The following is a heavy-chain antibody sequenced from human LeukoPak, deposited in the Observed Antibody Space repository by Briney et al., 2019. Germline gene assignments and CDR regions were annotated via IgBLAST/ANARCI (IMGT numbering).Heavy chain of an antibody. CDR3: ARHYYDFWSGYWPH. V-gene: IGHV4-39*01. CDR2: IYYSGST. Sequence: SETLSLTCTVSGGSISSYYWGWIRQPPGKGLEWIGSIYYSGSTYYNPSLKSRVTVSVDTSKNQFSLKLSSVTAADTAVYYCARHYYDFWSGYWPHWSQGTLVTVSS. J-gene: IGHJ4*02. CDR1: GGSISSYY. D-gene: IGHD3-3*01.